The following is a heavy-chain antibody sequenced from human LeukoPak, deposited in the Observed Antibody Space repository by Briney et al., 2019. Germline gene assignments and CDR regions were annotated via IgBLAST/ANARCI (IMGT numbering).Heavy chain of an antibody. D-gene: IGHD3-3*01. V-gene: IGHV4-39*01. J-gene: IGHJ6*02. CDR3: LALGAGGNFGVDF. Sequence: PSETLSLTCSVSGGSISNSVYYWGWVRQSPGKGLEWIGSIYYSGTTYYKPSLRSRVTMSVKTSENQFSLNLRSVTAADTAVYYCLALGAGGNFGVDFWGQGTTVTVS. CDR2: IYYSGTT. CDR1: GGSISNSVYY.